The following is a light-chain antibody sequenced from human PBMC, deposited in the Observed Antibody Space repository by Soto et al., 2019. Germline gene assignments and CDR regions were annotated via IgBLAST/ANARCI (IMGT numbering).Light chain of an antibody. J-gene: IGKJ4*01. CDR2: DAS. V-gene: IGKV3D-20*02. CDR3: QHRQPYDDSPPLT. Sequence: EIVLTQSPGTLSLSPGERATLSCRASQSVSSYSLAWYQKKPGQAPRLLIYDASSRATGVPDRFSGSGSGTDFTHTISRLEPDYFAVYYFQHRQPYDDSPPLTLGVGAKVDI. CDR1: QSVSSYS.